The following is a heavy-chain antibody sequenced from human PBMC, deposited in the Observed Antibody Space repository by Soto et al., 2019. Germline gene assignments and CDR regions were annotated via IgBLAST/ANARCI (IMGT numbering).Heavy chain of an antibody. J-gene: IGHJ6*02. CDR3: ARFSGSYYYAMDV. V-gene: IGHV4-34*01. Sequence: SETLSLTCAVYGVSFSGYYWSWIHQPPGKGLEWIGEINHSGVTNYKPSLKRRVTISVDTSKNQFSLQLKSVTAADTALYYCARFSGSYYYAMDVWGQGSTVT. CDR1: GVSFSGYY. CDR2: INHSGVT. D-gene: IGHD6-19*01.